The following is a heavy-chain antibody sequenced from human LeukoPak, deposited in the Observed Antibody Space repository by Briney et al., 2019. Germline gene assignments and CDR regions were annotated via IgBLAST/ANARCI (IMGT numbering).Heavy chain of an antibody. Sequence: ASVKVSCKASGYTFTSYYMHWVRQAPGQGLEWMGIINPSGGSTSYAQKLQGRVTMTTDTSTSTAYMELRSLRSDDTAVYYCARGGYCGGDLCWFDPWGQGTLVTVSS. CDR1: GYTFTSYY. D-gene: IGHD2-21*02. V-gene: IGHV1-46*01. J-gene: IGHJ5*02. CDR2: INPSGGST. CDR3: ARGGYCGGDLCWFDP.